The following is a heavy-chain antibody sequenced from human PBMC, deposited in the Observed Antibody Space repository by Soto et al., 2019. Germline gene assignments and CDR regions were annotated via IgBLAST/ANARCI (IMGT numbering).Heavy chain of an antibody. CDR1: GYSFTSYW. CDR3: ARYAGTTQQGIFYYYYYMDV. Sequence: PGESLKISCKGSGYSFTSYWIGWVRQMPGKGLEWMGIIYPGDSDTRYSPSFQGQVTISADKSISTAYLQWSSLKASDTAMYYCARYAGTTQQGIFYYYYYMDVWGKGTTVTVSS. D-gene: IGHD1-7*01. V-gene: IGHV5-51*01. J-gene: IGHJ6*03. CDR2: IYPGDSDT.